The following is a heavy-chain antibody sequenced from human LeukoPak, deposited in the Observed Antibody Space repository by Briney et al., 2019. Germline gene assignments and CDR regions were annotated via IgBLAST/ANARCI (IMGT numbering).Heavy chain of an antibody. CDR3: ARLRRDGYTQIDY. CDR1: GYHFASFW. Sequence: GESLKISCKGSGYHFASFWIGWVGQMPGKGLEWMGIIHPGDGDTRYSPSFEGQVTISADKSISTAYLQWSSLKASDTAMYYCARLRRDGYTQIDYWGQGTLVTVSS. V-gene: IGHV5-51*01. CDR2: IHPGDGDT. D-gene: IGHD5-24*01. J-gene: IGHJ4*02.